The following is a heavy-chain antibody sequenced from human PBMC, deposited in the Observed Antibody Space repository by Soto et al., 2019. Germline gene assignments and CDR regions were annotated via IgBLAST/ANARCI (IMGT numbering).Heavy chain of an antibody. CDR3: ARVRDYDILTGPHYYYYSMHV. J-gene: IGHJ6*03. V-gene: IGHV1-69*02. CDR2: IIPILGIA. CDR1: GGTFSSYT. D-gene: IGHD3-9*01. Sequence: SVKVSCKASGGTFSSYTISWVRQAPGQGLEWMGRIIPILGIANYAQKFQGRVTITADKSTSTAYMELSSLRSEDTAVYYCARVRDYDILTGPHYYYYSMHVCGKATTVTVSS.